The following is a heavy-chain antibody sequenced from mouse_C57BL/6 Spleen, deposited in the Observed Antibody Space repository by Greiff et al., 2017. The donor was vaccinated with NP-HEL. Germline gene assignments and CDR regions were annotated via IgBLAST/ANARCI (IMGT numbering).Heavy chain of an antibody. CDR2: INPSSGYT. V-gene: IGHV1-4*01. D-gene: IGHD2-4*01. Sequence: VQLQQSGAELARPGASVKMSCKASGYTFTSYTMHWVKQRPGQGLEWIEYINPSSGYTKYNQKFKDKATLTADKSSSTAYMQLSSLTSEDSAVYYCAPYDYDAAYWGQGTLVTVSA. J-gene: IGHJ3*01. CDR3: APYDYDAAY. CDR1: GYTFTSYT.